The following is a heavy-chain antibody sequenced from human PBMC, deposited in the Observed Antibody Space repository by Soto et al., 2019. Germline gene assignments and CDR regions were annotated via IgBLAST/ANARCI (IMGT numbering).Heavy chain of an antibody. J-gene: IGHJ6*02. Sequence: SETLSLTCTVSGGSISSYYWSWIRQPPGKGLEWIGYIYYSGSTNYNPSLKSRVTISVDTSKNQFSLKLSSVTDADTAVYYCARDRATVTSGVYYYGMDVWGQGTTVTVSS. V-gene: IGHV4-59*01. CDR1: GGSISSYY. CDR2: IYYSGST. D-gene: IGHD4-17*01. CDR3: ARDRATVTSGVYYYGMDV.